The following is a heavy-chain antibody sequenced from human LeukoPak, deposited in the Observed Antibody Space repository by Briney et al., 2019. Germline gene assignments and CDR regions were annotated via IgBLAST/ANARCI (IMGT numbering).Heavy chain of an antibody. CDR1: GGSISSYY. V-gene: IGHV4-4*07. CDR3: ARDPELAFQHYYGMDV. Sequence: SETLSLTCSVSGGSISSYYWSWIRQPAGKGLEWIGRIYTSGSTNYNPSLKSRVTMSVDTSKNQFSLKLSSVPAADTAVYYCARDPELAFQHYYGMDVWGQGTTVTVSS. J-gene: IGHJ6*02. CDR2: IYTSGST. D-gene: IGHD3-3*02.